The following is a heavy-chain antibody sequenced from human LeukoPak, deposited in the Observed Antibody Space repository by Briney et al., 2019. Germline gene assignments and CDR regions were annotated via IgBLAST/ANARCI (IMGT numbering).Heavy chain of an antibody. CDR2: IGGGGYTT. V-gene: IGHV3-23*01. J-gene: IGHJ4*02. CDR1: GLTFGNYG. CDR3: ARTLVGATSGPDYYFVS. D-gene: IGHD1-26*01. Sequence: GGSLRLSCVASGLTFGNYGMNWVRQAPGKGLEWVSSIGGGGYTTYYADSVRGRFTISRDNSKNSMYLQMSSLRAEDTAIYYCARTLVGATSGPDYYFVSWGQGTLVTVSS.